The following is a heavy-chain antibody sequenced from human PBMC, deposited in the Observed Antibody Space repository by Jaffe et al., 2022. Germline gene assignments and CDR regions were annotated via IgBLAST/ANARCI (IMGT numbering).Heavy chain of an antibody. J-gene: IGHJ3*02. V-gene: IGHV1-69*01. D-gene: IGHD3-9*01. Sequence: QVQLVQSGAEVKKPGSSVKVSCKASGGTFSSYAISWVRQAPGQGLEWMGGIIPIFGTANYAQKFQGRVTITADESTSTAYMELSSLRSEDTAVYYCARVGVNVLRYFWYAFDIWGQGTMVTVSS. CDR3: ARVGVNVLRYFWYAFDI. CDR1: GGTFSSYA. CDR2: IIPIFGTA.